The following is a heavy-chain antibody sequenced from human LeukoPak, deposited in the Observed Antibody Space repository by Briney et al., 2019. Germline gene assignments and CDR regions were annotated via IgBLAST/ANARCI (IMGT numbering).Heavy chain of an antibody. CDR1: GGSISSDNW. D-gene: IGHD6-25*01. J-gene: IGHJ4*02. CDR2: IYPSGSI. CDR3: ARREQRLLMGYLGY. Sequence: PSGTLSLTCAVSGGSISSDNWWSWVRQPPGKGLEWIGEIYPSGSINYNPSHKGRVTISVDKSKNQFSLKLSSMTAADTAVYYCARREQRLLMGYLGYWGQGALVTVSS. V-gene: IGHV4-4*02.